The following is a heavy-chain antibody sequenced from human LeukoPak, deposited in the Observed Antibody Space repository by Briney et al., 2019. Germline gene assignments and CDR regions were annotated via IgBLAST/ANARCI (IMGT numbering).Heavy chain of an antibody. V-gene: IGHV4-39*01. J-gene: IGHJ4*02. Sequence: SETLSLTCTVSGGSISSSSYYWGWIRQPPGKGLEWIGSIYYSGSTYYNPSLKSRVTISVDTSKNQFSLKLSSVTAADTAVYYCASLEEGANYYLDYWGQGTLVTVSS. CDR2: IYYSGST. D-gene: IGHD1-26*01. CDR1: GGSISSSSYY. CDR3: ASLEEGANYYLDY.